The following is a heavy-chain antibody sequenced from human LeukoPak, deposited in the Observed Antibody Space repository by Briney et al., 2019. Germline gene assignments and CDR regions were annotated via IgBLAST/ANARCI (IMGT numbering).Heavy chain of an antibody. J-gene: IGHJ6*02. Sequence: PGGSLRLSCAASGFTFSSYGMHWVRQAPGKGLEWVAVISYDGSNKYYADSVKGRFTISRDNSKNTLYLQMNSLRAEDTAVYYCALIPDYYYYGMDVWGQGTTVTVSS. D-gene: IGHD2-2*02. CDR2: ISYDGSNK. CDR3: ALIPDYYYYGMDV. V-gene: IGHV3-30*03. CDR1: GFTFSSYG.